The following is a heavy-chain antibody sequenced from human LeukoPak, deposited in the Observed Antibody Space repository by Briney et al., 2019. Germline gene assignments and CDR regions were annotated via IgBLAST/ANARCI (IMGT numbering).Heavy chain of an antibody. D-gene: IGHD3-22*01. V-gene: IGHV3-23*01. CDR3: AKTGDTSGYYYHYDF. J-gene: IGHJ4*02. CDR2: ISGSGGAP. Sequence: PGGSLRLSCPASGFTFSSFAMSWGRQAPGKGLEWVAAISGSGGAPYHADSLRGRFTLSRDNSKNTLYLQMNSLRVEDTAVYYCAKTGDTSGYYYHYDFWGQGTLVTVSS. CDR1: GFTFSSFA.